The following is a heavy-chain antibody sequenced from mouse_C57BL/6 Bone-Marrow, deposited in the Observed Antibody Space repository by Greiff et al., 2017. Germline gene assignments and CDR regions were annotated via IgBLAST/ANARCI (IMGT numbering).Heavy chain of an antibody. CDR2: INYDGSST. Sequence: EVKLMESEGGLVQPGSSMKLSCTASGFTFSDYYMAWVRQVPEKGLEWVANINYDGSSTYYLDSLKSRFIISRDNAKNILYLQMSSLKSEDTATYYCARDYGSSSWYFDVWGTGTTVTVSS. J-gene: IGHJ1*03. CDR1: GFTFSDYY. CDR3: ARDYGSSSWYFDV. D-gene: IGHD1-1*01. V-gene: IGHV5-16*01.